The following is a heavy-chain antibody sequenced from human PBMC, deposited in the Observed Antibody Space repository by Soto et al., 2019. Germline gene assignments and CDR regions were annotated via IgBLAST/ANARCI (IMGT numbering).Heavy chain of an antibody. J-gene: IGHJ4*02. V-gene: IGHV3-30*18. CDR3: AKGGEVGGVLWDH. Sequence: QVQLVESGGGVVQPGTSLRLSCEASGFAFNKFGMHWVRQAPGKGLEWVAFISYDGSYQYYADSVQGRLTITRDNSMNTLNMQLTSLRREDTAVYYCAKGGEVGGVLWDHWGQGTLVTVSS. D-gene: IGHD1-26*01. CDR2: ISYDGSYQ. CDR1: GFAFNKFG.